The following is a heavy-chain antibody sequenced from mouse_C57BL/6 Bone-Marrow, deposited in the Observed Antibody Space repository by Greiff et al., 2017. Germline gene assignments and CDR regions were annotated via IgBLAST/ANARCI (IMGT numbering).Heavy chain of an antibody. CDR3: ASVGWLRLRFAY. CDR2: IHPNSGST. D-gene: IGHD2-2*01. CDR1: GYTFTSYW. J-gene: IGHJ3*01. Sequence: QVQLQQPGAELVKPGASVKLSCKASGYTFTSYWMHWVKQRPGQGLEWIGMIHPNSGSTNYNEQFKSKATLTVDKSSSTAYMQLSSLPSEDSAVYYCASVGWLRLRFAYWGQGALVTVSA. V-gene: IGHV1-64*01.